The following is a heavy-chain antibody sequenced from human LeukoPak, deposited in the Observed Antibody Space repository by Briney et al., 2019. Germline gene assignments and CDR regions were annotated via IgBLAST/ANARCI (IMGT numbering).Heavy chain of an antibody. CDR3: ARYSSKQPYPFDY. Sequence: PAGTLSLTCTVTGGSISSYYWSWIRQPPGKGLEGIGYIYYSGSTNYNPSLKSRVTMSVDTSKHQLSLKLSPATAPDTALYYRARYSSKQPYPFDYWGQGTLVTVSS. J-gene: IGHJ4*02. D-gene: IGHD1/OR15-1a*01. V-gene: IGHV4-59*13. CDR2: IYYSGST. CDR1: GGSISSYY.